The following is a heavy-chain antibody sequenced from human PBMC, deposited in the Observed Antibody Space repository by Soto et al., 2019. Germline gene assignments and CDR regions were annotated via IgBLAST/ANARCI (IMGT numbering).Heavy chain of an antibody. CDR1: GYTFTSYG. J-gene: IGHJ4*02. D-gene: IGHD5-12*01. CDR3: ARGDRRGWLQGFDY. CDR2: IIPIFGTA. V-gene: IGHV1-69*13. Sequence: ASVKVSCKASGYTFTSYGISWVRQAPGQGLEWMGGIIPIFGTANYAQKFQGRVTITADESTSTAYMELSSLRSEDTAVYYCARGDRRGWLQGFDYWGQGTLVTVSS.